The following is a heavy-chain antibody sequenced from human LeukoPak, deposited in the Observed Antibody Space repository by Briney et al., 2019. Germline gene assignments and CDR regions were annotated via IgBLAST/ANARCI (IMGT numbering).Heavy chain of an antibody. V-gene: IGHV4-30-2*01. J-gene: IGHJ5*02. CDR2: IYHSGST. D-gene: IGHD3-22*01. CDR3: ARASYDSSGYGSDLFDP. Sequence: KASETLSLTCAVSGGSTSSGGYSWSWIRQPPGKGLEWIGYIYHSGSTYYNPSLKSRVTISVDRSKNQFSLKLSSVTAADTAVYYCARASYDSSGYGSDLFDPWGQGTLVTVSS. CDR1: GGSTSSGGYS.